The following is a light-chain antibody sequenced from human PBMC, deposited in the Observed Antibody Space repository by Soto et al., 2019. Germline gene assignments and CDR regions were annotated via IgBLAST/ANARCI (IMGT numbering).Light chain of an antibody. CDR1: QRVSRRY. CDR3: HQCGSSSPTT. J-gene: IGKJ5*01. CDR2: GAS. V-gene: IGKV3-20*01. Sequence: ESVLTQSPATLSLSPGERATLSCRASQRVSRRYLAWYQQKPVQAPRLLIYGASSRATGIPDRFSGSGSGTDFSLTISILEPENFAVYHCHQCGSSSPTTSGQGTRVEIQ.